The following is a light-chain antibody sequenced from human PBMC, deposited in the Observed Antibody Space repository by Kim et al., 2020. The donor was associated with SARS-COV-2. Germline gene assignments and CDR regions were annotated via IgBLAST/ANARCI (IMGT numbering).Light chain of an antibody. CDR1: NGDIGGFNY. CDR3: SSYTSSSTFV. CDR2: DVT. Sequence: QSALTQPASVSGSPGQSITVSCTGSNGDIGGFNYVSWYQQHPGKAPKLMIYDVTKRPSGVSNRFPGSKSGNTASLTISGLQAEDEADYYCSSYTSSSTFVFGTGTKVTVL. V-gene: IGLV2-14*01. J-gene: IGLJ1*01.